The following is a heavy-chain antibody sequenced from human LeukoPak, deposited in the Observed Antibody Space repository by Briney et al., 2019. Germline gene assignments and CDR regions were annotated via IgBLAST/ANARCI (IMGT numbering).Heavy chain of an antibody. CDR2: IYYSGST. CDR3: ARVGLVAAAGFFDY. J-gene: IGHJ4*02. Sequence: SETLSLTCTVSGGSISSYYWSWIRQPPGKGLEWIGYIYYSGSTNYNPSLKSRVTISVDTSKNQFSLKLSSVTAADTAVYYCARVGLVAAAGFFDYWGQGTLVTVSS. D-gene: IGHD6-13*01. V-gene: IGHV4-59*01. CDR1: GGSISSYY.